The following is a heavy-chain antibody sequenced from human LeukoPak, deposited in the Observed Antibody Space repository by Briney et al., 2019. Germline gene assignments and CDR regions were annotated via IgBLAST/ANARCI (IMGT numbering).Heavy chain of an antibody. J-gene: IGHJ6*03. CDR3: AREAYDSGNFRTDYYYMDV. Sequence: ASVKVSCKAFGYTFTGYYMHWVRQAPGQGLEWMGWIYPNSGGTNYAQKFQGRVTVTRDTSISTAYMELSRLRSDDTAVYYCAREAYDSGNFRTDYYYMDVWGIGTTVTVSS. D-gene: IGHD3-10*01. CDR2: IYPNSGGT. CDR1: GYTFTGYY. V-gene: IGHV1-2*02.